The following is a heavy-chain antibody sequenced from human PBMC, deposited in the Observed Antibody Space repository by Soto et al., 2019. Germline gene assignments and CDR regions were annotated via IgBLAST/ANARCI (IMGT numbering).Heavy chain of an antibody. J-gene: IGHJ6*02. Sequence: PGESLKISCKGSGYSFTSYWIGWVRQMPGKGLEWMGIIYPGDSDTRYSPSFQGQVTISADKSISTAYLQWSSLKASDTAMYYCAGHGPSAGYSYGSYYYYYGMDVWGQGTTVTVSS. CDR1: GYSFTSYW. CDR2: IYPGDSDT. D-gene: IGHD5-18*01. CDR3: AGHGPSAGYSYGSYYYYYGMDV. V-gene: IGHV5-51*01.